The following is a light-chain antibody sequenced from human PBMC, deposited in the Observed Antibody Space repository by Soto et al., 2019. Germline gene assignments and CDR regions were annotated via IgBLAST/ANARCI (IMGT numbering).Light chain of an antibody. CDR3: QHYNNWPLT. J-gene: IGKJ1*01. V-gene: IGKV3-15*01. CDR2: GAS. Sequence: EIVMTQSPATLSVSPGERATLSCRASQNVNSNLAWYQQKPGQAPRLLIYGASTRATGIPARFSGSGSGTEFTLTISSLQSEDFAVYYCQHYNNWPLTFGRGTKVDIK. CDR1: QNVNSN.